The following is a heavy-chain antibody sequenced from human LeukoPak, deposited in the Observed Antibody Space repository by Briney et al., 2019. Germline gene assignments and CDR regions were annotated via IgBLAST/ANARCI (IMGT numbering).Heavy chain of an antibody. CDR2: IYTSGST. CDR3: ARDAPPMSWYFDL. Sequence: SQTLSLTCTVSGGSISSGSYYWSWIRQPAGKGLEWIERIYTSGSTNYNPSLKSRVTISVDTSKNQFSLKLSSVTAADTAVYYCARDAPPMSWYFDLWGRGTLVTVSP. CDR1: GGSISSGSYY. D-gene: IGHD5/OR15-5a*01. V-gene: IGHV4-61*02. J-gene: IGHJ2*01.